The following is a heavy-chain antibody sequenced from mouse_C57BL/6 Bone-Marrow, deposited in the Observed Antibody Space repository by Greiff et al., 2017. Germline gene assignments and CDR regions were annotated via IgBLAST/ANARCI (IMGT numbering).Heavy chain of an antibody. CDR2: IDPSDSYT. D-gene: IGHD2-2*01. CDR3: ARDGNDDMDWFAY. Sequence: QVQLQQPGAELVKPGASVKLSCKASGYTFTSYWMQWVKQRPGQGLEWIGEIDPSDSYTNYNQKFKGKATLTVDTSSSTAYMQLSSLTSEDSAVYDCARDGNDDMDWFAYWGQGNVVTVSA. V-gene: IGHV1-50*01. CDR1: GYTFTSYW. J-gene: IGHJ3*01.